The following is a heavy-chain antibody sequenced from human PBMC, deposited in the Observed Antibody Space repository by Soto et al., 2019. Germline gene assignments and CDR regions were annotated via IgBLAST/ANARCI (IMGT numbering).Heavy chain of an antibody. D-gene: IGHD2-2*02. CDR1: GYTFTSYA. Sequence: QVQLVQSGAEVKKPGASVKVSCKASGYTFTSYAMHWVRQAPGHRLEWMGWINAGNGNTKYSQKCQGRVTITRDTSASTAYMELSSLRSEDTAVYYCASSFAVPAAICYWGQGTLVTVAS. J-gene: IGHJ4*02. CDR2: INAGNGNT. CDR3: ASSFAVPAAICY. V-gene: IGHV1-3*01.